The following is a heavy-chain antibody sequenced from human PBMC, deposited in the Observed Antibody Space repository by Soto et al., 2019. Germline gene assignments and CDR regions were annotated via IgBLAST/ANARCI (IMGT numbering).Heavy chain of an antibody. CDR3: ARLKRGYSYGSIIDF. V-gene: IGHV4-59*08. D-gene: IGHD5-18*01. J-gene: IGHJ4*01. Sequence: PSETLSLTCTVSGDSIRNYYWSWIRQPPGKGLEYIGYIFYSGSTNYNPSLKSRVAISVDTSRNQFALKLRSATAADTATYYCARLKRGYSYGSIIDFWGRGTLVTVSS. CDR1: GDSIRNYY. CDR2: IFYSGST.